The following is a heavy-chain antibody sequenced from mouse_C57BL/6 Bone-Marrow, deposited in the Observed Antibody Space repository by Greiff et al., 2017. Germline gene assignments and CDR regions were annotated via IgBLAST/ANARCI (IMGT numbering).Heavy chain of an antibody. Sequence: VQLQQPGAELVRPGTSVKMSCKASGYTFTNYWIGWAKQRPGHGLEWIGDIYPGGGCTNYNEKFKGKATLTVDTSSSTAYMQFSSLTSEDSAIYYCARGDKSRGFAYWGQGTLVTVSA. V-gene: IGHV1-63*01. CDR1: GYTFTNYW. CDR3: ARGDKSRGFAY. CDR2: IYPGGGCT. D-gene: IGHD3-3*01. J-gene: IGHJ3*01.